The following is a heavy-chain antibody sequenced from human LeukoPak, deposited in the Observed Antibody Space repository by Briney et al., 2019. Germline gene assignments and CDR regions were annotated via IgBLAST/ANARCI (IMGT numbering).Heavy chain of an antibody. J-gene: IGHJ4*02. CDR1: GYTFTSYD. V-gene: IGHV1-8*03. Sequence: ASVKVSCKASGYTFTSYDINWVRQATGQGLEWMGWMNPNSGNTGYAQKFQGRVTITRNTSISTAYMELSSLRSEDTAVYYCAREYSSSAEGFYFDYWGQGTLVTVSS. CDR2: MNPNSGNT. CDR3: AREYSSSAEGFYFDY. D-gene: IGHD6-6*01.